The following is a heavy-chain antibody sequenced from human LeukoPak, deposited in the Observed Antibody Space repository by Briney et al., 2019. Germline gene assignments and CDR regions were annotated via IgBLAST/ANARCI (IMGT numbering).Heavy chain of an antibody. CDR2: IYYSGST. D-gene: IGHD2-21*01. CDR1: GAFIRSGCDY. V-gene: IGHV4-39*01. Sequence: KPSETLSLICTVSGAFIRSGCDYWGWIRQPPGKGLQWIGSIYYSGSTTYNPSLKSRVTISVDTSKNQFSLQLSSVTAADTAIYYCARNITAYCGSSDSPKRNCFDPWGQGTLVTVSS. CDR3: ARNITAYCGSSDSPKRNCFDP. J-gene: IGHJ5*02.